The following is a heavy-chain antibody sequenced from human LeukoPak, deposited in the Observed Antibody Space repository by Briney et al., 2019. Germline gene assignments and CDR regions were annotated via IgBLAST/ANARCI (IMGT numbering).Heavy chain of an antibody. CDR1: GYTFTSYG. D-gene: IGHD1-7*01. V-gene: IGHV1-18*01. J-gene: IGHJ4*02. CDR2: TSAYNGNT. Sequence: ASVKFSCKASGYTFTSYGISWVRQAPGQGLEWMGWTSAYNGNTNYAQKLQGRVTMTTDTSTSTAYMELRSLRSDDTAVYYCARVDPSNSFDYWGQGTLVTVSS. CDR3: ARVDPSNSFDY.